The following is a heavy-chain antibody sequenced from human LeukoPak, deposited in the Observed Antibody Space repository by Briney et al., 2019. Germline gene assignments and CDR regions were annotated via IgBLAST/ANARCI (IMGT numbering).Heavy chain of an antibody. CDR2: IYYSGST. D-gene: IGHD2-15*01. J-gene: IGHJ4*02. CDR3: ARSRGPRVVAAPSSITAFDY. Sequence: PSETLSLTCTVSGGSISSSSYYWGWIRQPPGKGLEWIGSIYYSGSTYYNPSLKSRVTISVDTSKNQFSLKLSSVTAADTAVYYCARSRGPRVVAAPSSITAFDYWGQGTLVTVSS. CDR1: GGSISSSSYY. V-gene: IGHV4-39*01.